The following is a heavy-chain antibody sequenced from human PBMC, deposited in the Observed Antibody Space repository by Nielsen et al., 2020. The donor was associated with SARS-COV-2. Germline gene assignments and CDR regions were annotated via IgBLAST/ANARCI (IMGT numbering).Heavy chain of an antibody. V-gene: IGHV4-30-2*01. Sequence: SETLSLTCAVSGGSISSGGYSWSWIRQPPGKGLEWIGYIYHSGSTYYNPSLKSRVTISVDRSKNQFSLKLSSVTAADTAVYYCARVGTSGSYEQIGDAFDIWGQGTMVTVSS. CDR2: IYHSGST. D-gene: IGHD1-26*01. J-gene: IGHJ3*02. CDR3: ARVGTSGSYEQIGDAFDI. CDR1: GGSISSGGYS.